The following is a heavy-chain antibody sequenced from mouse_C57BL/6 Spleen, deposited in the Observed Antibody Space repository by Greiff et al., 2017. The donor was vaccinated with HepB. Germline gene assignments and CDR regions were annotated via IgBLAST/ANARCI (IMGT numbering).Heavy chain of an antibody. CDR1: GYTFTDYY. J-gene: IGHJ2*01. V-gene: IGHV1-76*01. CDR2: IYPGSGNT. CDR3: ARCDYYGKAFDY. D-gene: IGHD1-1*01. Sequence: QVQLQQSGAELVRPGASVKLSCKASGYTFTDYYINWVKQRPGQGLEWIARIYPGSGNTYYNEKFKGKATLTAEKSSSTAYMQLSSLPSEDSAVYFCARCDYYGKAFDYWGQGTTLTVSS.